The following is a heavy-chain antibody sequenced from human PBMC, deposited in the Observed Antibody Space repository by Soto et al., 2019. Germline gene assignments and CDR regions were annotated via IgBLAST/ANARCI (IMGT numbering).Heavy chain of an antibody. D-gene: IGHD3-10*01. J-gene: IGHJ4*02. CDR2: ISGSGAVT. Sequence: PGGSLRLSCAASGFTFINYAMNWVRQAPGKGLEWVSGISGSGAVTYYADSVKGRFTISRDNSKNTLHLHMNSLRPEDTAVYYCAKAGGPMVRGAAFYFDYWGLGTLVTVSS. CDR3: AKAGGPMVRGAAFYFDY. CDR1: GFTFINYA. V-gene: IGHV3-23*01.